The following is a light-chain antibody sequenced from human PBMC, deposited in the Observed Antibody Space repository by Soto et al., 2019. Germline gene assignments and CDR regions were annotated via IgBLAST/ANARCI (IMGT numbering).Light chain of an antibody. CDR3: SSYTSKSSLI. CDR2: EVS. CDR1: SSDVGGYNY. J-gene: IGLJ2*01. Sequence: QSALTQPTSVSGAPGQSITISCTGTSSDVGGYNYVSWYQQHPGKVPKVMNFEVSNRPSGISHRFSGSKSGNTASLTISGLQAEDEADYYCSSYTSKSSLIFGGGTKVTVL. V-gene: IGLV2-14*01.